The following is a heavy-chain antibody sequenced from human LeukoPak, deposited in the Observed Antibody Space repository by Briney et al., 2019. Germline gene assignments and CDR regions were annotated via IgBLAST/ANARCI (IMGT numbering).Heavy chain of an antibody. D-gene: IGHD3-22*01. Sequence: PSETLSLTCTVSGGSISSNSYYWGWIRQPPGKGLEWIGSIHYSGSTYYNPSLKSRVTISVDTSKTQFSLNLSSVAAADTAVYYCARDYDSSGYYPFYWGQGTPVTVYS. CDR2: IHYSGST. CDR3: ARDYDSSGYYPFY. CDR1: GGSISSNSYY. V-gene: IGHV4-39*02. J-gene: IGHJ4*02.